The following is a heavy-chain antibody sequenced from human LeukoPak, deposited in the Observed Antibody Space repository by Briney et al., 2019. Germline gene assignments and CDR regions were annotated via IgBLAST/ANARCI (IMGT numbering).Heavy chain of an antibody. CDR1: GGSFSGYS. CDR2: INNSGST. Sequence: SESLSLTCAVYGGSFSGYSRSWIRQPPGKGLEWVGEINNSGSTNYNPSAKSRVTISVDTSKNQFSLKLNSVTAADTAVFYCAGGRWHPSVRVDCWGRGTLVTVSS. CDR3: AGGRWHPSVRVDC. D-gene: IGHD6-13*01. J-gene: IGHJ4*02. V-gene: IGHV4-34*01.